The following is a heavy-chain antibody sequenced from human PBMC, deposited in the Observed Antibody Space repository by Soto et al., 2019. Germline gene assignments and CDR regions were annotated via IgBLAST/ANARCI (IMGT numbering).Heavy chain of an antibody. CDR1: GFTFSHYP. CDR2: ISAGGYRT. CDR3: ARRV. J-gene: IGHJ4*02. V-gene: IGHV3-23*01. Sequence: EVQVSESGGGLVQPGGSLRLSCATSGFTFSHYPMNWVRQAPGKGLEWVSGISAGGYRTYYADSVKGRFTIFRDNSKNSVSLQMNSMRVEDTAVYYCARRVWGQGTLVTVSS.